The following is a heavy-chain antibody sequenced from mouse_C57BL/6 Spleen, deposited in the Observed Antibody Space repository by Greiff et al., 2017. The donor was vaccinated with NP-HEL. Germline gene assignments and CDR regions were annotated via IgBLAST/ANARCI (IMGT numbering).Heavy chain of an antibody. D-gene: IGHD1-1*01. CDR1: GYTFTSYW. CDR3: AREYYGSSWYFDV. V-gene: IGHV1-53*01. CDR2: INPSNGGT. Sequence: QVHVKQSGTELVKPGASVKLSCKASGYTFTSYWMHWVKQRPGQGLEWIGNINPSNGGTNYNEKFKSKATLTVDKSSSTAYMQLSSLTSEDSAVYYCAREYYGSSWYFDVWGTGTTVTVSS. J-gene: IGHJ1*03.